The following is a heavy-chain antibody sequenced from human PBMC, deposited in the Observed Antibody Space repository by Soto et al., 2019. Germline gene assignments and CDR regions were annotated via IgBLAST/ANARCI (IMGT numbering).Heavy chain of an antibody. D-gene: IGHD6-13*01. CDR2: IIPYYNTL. J-gene: IGHJ4*02. V-gene: IGHV1-69*01. CDR3: ASGASRWYPYFFDS. Sequence: QAQVVQSGAEVRKPGASVKLSCTASEGTFNSYAIAWVRQAPGQGLEWMGGIIPYYNTLNYAQKFQDRVTITADDSTNTVYMELSSLRSDDTAVYFCASGASRWYPYFFDSWAQGTLVIVSS. CDR1: EGTFNSYA.